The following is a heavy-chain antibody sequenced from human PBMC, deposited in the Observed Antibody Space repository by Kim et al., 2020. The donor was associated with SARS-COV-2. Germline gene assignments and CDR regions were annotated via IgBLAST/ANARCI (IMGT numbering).Heavy chain of an antibody. V-gene: IGHV4-34*01. CDR2: INHSGST. J-gene: IGHJ4*02. CDR3: ARGEFYWVLRRGYYDSSGYMETNFDY. Sequence: SETLSLTCAVYGGSFSGYYWSWIRQPPGKGLEWIGEINHSGSTNYNPSLKSRVTISVDTSKNQFSLKLSSVTAADTAVYYCARGEFYWVLRRGYYDSSGYMETNFDYWGQGTLVTVSS. D-gene: IGHD3-22*01. CDR1: GGSFSGYY.